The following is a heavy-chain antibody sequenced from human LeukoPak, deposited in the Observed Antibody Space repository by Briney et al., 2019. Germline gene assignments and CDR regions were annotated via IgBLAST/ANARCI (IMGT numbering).Heavy chain of an antibody. CDR3: AKDPLRYYGSGSYFDY. CDR2: ISSSGSTI. CDR1: GFTFSDYY. J-gene: IGHJ4*02. Sequence: PGGSLRLSCAASGFTFSDYYMSWIRQAPGKGLEWVSYISSSGSTIYYADSVKGRFTISRDNSKNTLYLQMNSLRAEDTAVYYCAKDPLRYYGSGSYFDYWGQGTLVTVSS. D-gene: IGHD3-10*01. V-gene: IGHV3-11*01.